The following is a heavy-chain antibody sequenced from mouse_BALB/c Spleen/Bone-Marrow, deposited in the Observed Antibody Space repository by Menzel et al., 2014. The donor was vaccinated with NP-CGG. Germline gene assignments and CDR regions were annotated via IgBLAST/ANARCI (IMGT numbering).Heavy chain of an antibody. CDR2: INVNGDTT. V-gene: IGHV5-6-3*01. CDR3: ARGYDYSSWFAY. Sequence: EVHLVESGGGLVQPGGSLKLSCAASGFTFSNYGMSWVRQTPGKRLEMIATINVNGDTTYHPDSVKGRFTISRDNVKNTLYLQMSSLKSEDTAMYYCARGYDYSSWFAYWGQGTLVTVSA. D-gene: IGHD2-4*01. J-gene: IGHJ3*01. CDR1: GFTFSNYG.